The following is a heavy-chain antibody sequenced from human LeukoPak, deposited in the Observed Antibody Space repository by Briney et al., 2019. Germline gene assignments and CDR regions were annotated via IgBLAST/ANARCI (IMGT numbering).Heavy chain of an antibody. CDR3: ARGPPTIRGNWFDP. J-gene: IGHJ5*02. D-gene: IGHD3-10*01. CDR1: GGSFSSYY. V-gene: IGHV4-34*01. CDR2: ISQSGST. Sequence: SETLSLTCAVYGGSFSSYYWSWIRQPPGKGLEWIGKISQSGSTNYNPSLKSRVTIPVDTSKNQFSLKLTSVTAADTAVYYCARGPPTIRGNWFDPWGQGTLVTVSS.